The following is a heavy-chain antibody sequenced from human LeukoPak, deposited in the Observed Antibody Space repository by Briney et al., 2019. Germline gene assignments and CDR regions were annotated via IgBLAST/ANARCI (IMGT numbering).Heavy chain of an antibody. J-gene: IGHJ4*02. D-gene: IGHD5-18*01. Sequence: TSVKVSCKASGFTFTSSAMQWVRQARGQRLEWIGWIVVGSGNTNYAQKFQERVTITRDMSTSTAYMELSSLRSEDTAVYYCAAVDTAMATSSSFDYWGQGTVVTVSS. CDR3: AAVDTAMATSSSFDY. CDR2: IVVGSGNT. CDR1: GFTFTSSA. V-gene: IGHV1-58*02.